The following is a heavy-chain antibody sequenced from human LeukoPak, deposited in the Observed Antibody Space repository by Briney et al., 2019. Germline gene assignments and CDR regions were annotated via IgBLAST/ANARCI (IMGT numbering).Heavy chain of an antibody. V-gene: IGHV3-48*03. CDR2: ISSSGSTR. Sequence: GGSLRLSCAASGFTFSSYEMNWVRQAPGKGLEWVSYISSSGSTRYYADSVEGRFTISRDNAKNSLHLQMNSLRAEDTAVYYCARDLEAAVVATAGGWGQGTLVTVSS. CDR3: ARDLEAAVVATAGG. D-gene: IGHD2-21*02. CDR1: GFTFSSYE. J-gene: IGHJ4*02.